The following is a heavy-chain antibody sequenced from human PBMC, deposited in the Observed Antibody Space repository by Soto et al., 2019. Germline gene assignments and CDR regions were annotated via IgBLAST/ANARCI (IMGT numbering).Heavy chain of an antibody. CDR1: GFSLSTTGEG. CDR3: AHRRLGATSPDYNGLDV. Sequence: QITLKEAGPTLVKPTQTLTLTFTFSGFSLSTTGEGVFWIRQPPGKAPEWLALVHWNDDKRYSPSLRPRLTIRKDTSRNQVVLSLTNVDPVDTGTYYCAHRRLGATSPDYNGLDVWGQGTTVIVSS. V-gene: IGHV2-5*01. D-gene: IGHD1-26*01. CDR2: VHWNDDK. J-gene: IGHJ6*02.